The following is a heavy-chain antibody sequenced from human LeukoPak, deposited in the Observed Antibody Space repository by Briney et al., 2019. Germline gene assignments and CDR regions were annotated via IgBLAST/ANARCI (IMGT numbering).Heavy chain of an antibody. CDR1: GFAVSRNY. V-gene: IGHV3-53*01. Sequence: GGSLRLSCAASGFAVSRNYMSWVRQAPGKGLEWVSVIYSGGSTYYADSVKGRFTISRDNSKNTLYLQMTSLRAEDTAVYYCASGYSYGSVDCWGQGTLVTVSS. D-gene: IGHD5-18*01. J-gene: IGHJ4*02. CDR2: IYSGGST. CDR3: ASGYSYGSVDC.